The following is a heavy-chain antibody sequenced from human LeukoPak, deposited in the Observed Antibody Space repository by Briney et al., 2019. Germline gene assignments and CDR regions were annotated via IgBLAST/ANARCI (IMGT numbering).Heavy chain of an antibody. CDR1: GFTFSTYG. Sequence: GGSLRLSCATSGFTFSTYGMHWVRQAPGKGLEWVTLISYDGSNTLYANSVKGRFTISRDNSKNTLYLQMNSLRAEDTAVYYCAKGWGISRQLVDPYGGQGTLVTVSS. CDR3: AKGWGISRQLVDPY. V-gene: IGHV3-30*18. J-gene: IGHJ4*02. CDR2: ISYDGSNT. D-gene: IGHD3-16*01.